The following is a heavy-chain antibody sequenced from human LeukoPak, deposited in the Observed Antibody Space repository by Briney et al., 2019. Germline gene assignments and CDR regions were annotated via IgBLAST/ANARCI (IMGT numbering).Heavy chain of an antibody. CDR2: IKQDGSEK. V-gene: IGHV3-7*03. J-gene: IGHJ4*02. Sequence: GGSLRLSCAASGFTFSSYWMSWVRQAPGKGLEWVANIKQDGSEKYYVDSVKGRFTISRDNSKNTLYLQMNSLRAEDTAVYYCARGPEARPLTYYYDSSGYLDYWGQGTLVTVSS. D-gene: IGHD3-22*01. CDR1: GFTFSSYW. CDR3: ARGPEARPLTYYYDSSGYLDY.